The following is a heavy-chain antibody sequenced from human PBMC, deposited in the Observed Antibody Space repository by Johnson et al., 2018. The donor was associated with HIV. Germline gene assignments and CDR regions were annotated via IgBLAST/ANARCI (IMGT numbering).Heavy chain of an antibody. J-gene: IGHJ3*02. CDR3: AKEYYYDSSGFPDAFDI. CDR1: GFTFSSYA. Sequence: QVLLVESGGGVVQPGGSLRLSCAASGFTFSSYAMHWVRQAPGQGLEWVAVIFRVGNTYYADSVTGRFTISRDNSKNTMDLQMNSLRAEDTAVYYCAKEYYYDSSGFPDAFDIWGQGTMVTVSS. D-gene: IGHD3-22*01. V-gene: IGHV3-30*04. CDR2: IFRVGNT.